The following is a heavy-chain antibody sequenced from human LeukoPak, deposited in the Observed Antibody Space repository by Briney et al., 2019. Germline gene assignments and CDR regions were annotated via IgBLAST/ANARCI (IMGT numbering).Heavy chain of an antibody. Sequence: GGSLRLSCAASGFTFSSYWMSWVRQAPGKGLEWVANIKQDGSEKYYVDSVKGRFTISRDNSKNTLYLQMNSMRAEDTAVYYCARDHYGSNWFDPWGQGTLATVSS. CDR1: GFTFSSYW. CDR2: IKQDGSEK. D-gene: IGHD3-10*01. CDR3: ARDHYGSNWFDP. J-gene: IGHJ5*02. V-gene: IGHV3-7*03.